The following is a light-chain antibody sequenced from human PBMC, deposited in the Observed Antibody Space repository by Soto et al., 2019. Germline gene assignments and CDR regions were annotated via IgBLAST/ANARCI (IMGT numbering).Light chain of an antibody. CDR3: LLSYSGAREVV. J-gene: IGLJ2*01. Sequence: QAVVTQETSLTVSPGGTVTLTCGSSTGAVTSGHYPYWFQQKPGQAPRTLIYDTSNKHSWTPARFSGSLLGGKAALTLSGAQPEDEAEYYCLLSYSGAREVVFGGGTQLTVL. CDR1: TGAVTSGHY. CDR2: DTS. V-gene: IGLV7-46*01.